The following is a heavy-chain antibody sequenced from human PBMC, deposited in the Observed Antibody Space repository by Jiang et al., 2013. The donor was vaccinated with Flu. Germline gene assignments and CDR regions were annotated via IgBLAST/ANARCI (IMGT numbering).Heavy chain of an antibody. V-gene: IGHV1-69*04. J-gene: IGHJ4*02. Sequence: EVKKPGASVKVSCKASGYIFTSYGISWVRQAPGQGLEWMGRIIPILGIANYAQKFQGRVTITADKSTSTAYMELSSLRSEDTAVYYCARNPPNYGGNFLLFDYWGQGTLVTVSS. CDR2: IIPILGIA. D-gene: IGHD4-23*01. CDR3: ARNPPNYGGNFLLFDY. CDR1: GYIFTSYG.